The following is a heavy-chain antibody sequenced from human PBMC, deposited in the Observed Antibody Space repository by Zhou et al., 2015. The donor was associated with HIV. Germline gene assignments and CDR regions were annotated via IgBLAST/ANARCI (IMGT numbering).Heavy chain of an antibody. V-gene: IGHV1-18*01. D-gene: IGHD3-22*01. CDR3: ARVEATLNYYYDSSGPFDY. J-gene: IGHJ4*02. Sequence: QVQLVQSGAEVKKPGASVKVSCKASGYTFTSYGISWVRQAPGQGLEWMGWISAYNGNTNYAQKLQGRVTMTTDTSTSTAYMELRSLRSDDTAVYYCARVEATLNYYYDSSGPFDYWGQGTLVTVSS. CDR1: GYTFTSYG. CDR2: ISAYNGNT.